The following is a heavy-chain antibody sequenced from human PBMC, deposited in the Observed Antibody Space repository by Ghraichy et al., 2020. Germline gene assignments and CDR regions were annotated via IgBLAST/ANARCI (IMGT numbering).Heavy chain of an antibody. V-gene: IGHV3-7*01. Sequence: GGSLRLSCAASGFTFSNFWMTWVRQAPGKGLEWVANIKQDGNEKYCVDSVKGRFTISRDNAKNSLYLQMNSLRAEDTAVYYCARPRQPYYYYAMDVWGQGTMVTVSS. CDR3: ARPRQPYYYYAMDV. D-gene: IGHD1-1*01. J-gene: IGHJ6*02. CDR1: GFTFSNFW. CDR2: IKQDGNEK.